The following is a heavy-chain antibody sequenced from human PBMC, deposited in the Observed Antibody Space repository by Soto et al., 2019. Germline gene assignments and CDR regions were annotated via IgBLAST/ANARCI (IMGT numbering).Heavy chain of an antibody. CDR2: IWYDGSNK. CDR1: GFTFSSYG. J-gene: IGHJ6*02. CDR3: AREKEGYCISTSCRVNYYYYGMDV. V-gene: IGHV3-33*01. D-gene: IGHD2-2*01. Sequence: QVQLVESGGGVVQPGRSLRLSCAASGFTFSSYGMHWVRQAPGKGLEWVAVIWYDGSNKYYADSVKGRFTISRDNSKNTLYLQMNSLRAEDTAVYYCAREKEGYCISTSCRVNYYYYGMDVWGQGTTVTVSS.